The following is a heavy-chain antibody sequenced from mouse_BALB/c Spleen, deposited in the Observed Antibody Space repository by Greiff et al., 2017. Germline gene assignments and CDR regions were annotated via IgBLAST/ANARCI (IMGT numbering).Heavy chain of an antibody. J-gene: IGHJ4*01. CDR3: ARNYVGAMDY. CDR1: GFTFSSYG. Sequence: DVQLQESGGGLVQPGGSLKLSCAASGFTFSSYGMSWVRQTPDKRLELVATINSNGGSTYYPDSVKGRFTISRDNAKNTLYLQMSSLKSEDTAMYYCARNYVGAMDYWGQGTSVTVSS. D-gene: IGHD1-1*01. V-gene: IGHV5-6-3*01. CDR2: INSNGGST.